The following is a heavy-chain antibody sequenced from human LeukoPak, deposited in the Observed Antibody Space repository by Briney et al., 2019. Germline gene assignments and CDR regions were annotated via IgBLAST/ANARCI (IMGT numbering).Heavy chain of an antibody. V-gene: IGHV3-69-1*01. CDR3: VRDIPSGGGNSGFLEF. Sequence: PGGSLRLSCAASGFTVSSNYMTWVRQAPGKGLEWVSVISSSSYIYYADSVKGRFTISRDNDKNSLYLQMNSLRAGDTAMYYCVRDIPSGGGNSGFLEFWGLGTLVTVSS. J-gene: IGHJ4*02. CDR1: GFTVSSNY. D-gene: IGHD4-23*01. CDR2: ISSSSYI.